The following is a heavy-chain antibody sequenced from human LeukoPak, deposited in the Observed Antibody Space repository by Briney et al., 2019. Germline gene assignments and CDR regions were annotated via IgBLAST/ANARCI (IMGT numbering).Heavy chain of an antibody. CDR3: ARDRGTWNDDGFDY. CDR1: GGSFSGYY. Sequence: SETLSLTCAVYGGSFSGYYWSWIRQPPGKGLEWIGEINHSGSTNYNPSLRSRVTISVDTSKNQFSLKLSSVTAADTAVYYCARDRGTWNDDGFDYWGQGTLVTVSS. J-gene: IGHJ4*02. V-gene: IGHV4-34*01. D-gene: IGHD1-1*01. CDR2: INHSGST.